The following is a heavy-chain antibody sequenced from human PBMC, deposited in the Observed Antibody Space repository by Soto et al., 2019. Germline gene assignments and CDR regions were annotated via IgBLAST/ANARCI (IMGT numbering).Heavy chain of an antibody. CDR1: GGSISSYY. CDR3: AREGLGSSGWPYFDY. V-gene: IGHV4-59*01. D-gene: IGHD6-19*01. CDR2: IYYSGST. Sequence: SETLSLTCTVSGGSISSYYWSWIRQPPGKGLEWIGYIYYSGSTNYNPSLKSRVTISVDTSKNQFSLKLSSVTAADTAVYYCAREGLGSSGWPYFDYWGQGTLVTVSS. J-gene: IGHJ4*02.